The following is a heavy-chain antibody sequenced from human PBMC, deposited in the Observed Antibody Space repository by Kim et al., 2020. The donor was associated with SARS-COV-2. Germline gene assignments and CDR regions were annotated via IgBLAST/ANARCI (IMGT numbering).Heavy chain of an antibody. J-gene: IGHJ4*02. D-gene: IGHD3-3*01. Sequence: SETLSLTCTVSGGSISSCGYYWSWILQHPGKGLEWIGYIYYSGSTYYTPSLKSRVTISVDTSKNQLSLKLSSVTAADTAVYYCARAGARRITICGVVIESFDYWGQGTLVTVSS. CDR1: GGSISSCGYY. CDR2: IYYSGST. CDR3: ARAGARRITICGVVIESFDY. V-gene: IGHV4-31*03.